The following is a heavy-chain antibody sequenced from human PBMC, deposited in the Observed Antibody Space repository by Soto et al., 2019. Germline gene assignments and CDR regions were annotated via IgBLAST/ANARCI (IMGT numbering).Heavy chain of an antibody. CDR2: VYHTGST. CDR1: GHSISSSYF. D-gene: IGHD3-10*01. Sequence: PSETLSLTCAVSGHSISSSYFWGWIRQPPGKGLEWIGSVYHTGSTYYNPSLKSRPTISVDTSKNQFSLKLSSVTAADTAVYYCARNLEDYYGSGTYSLFDYWGQGTLVTVSS. J-gene: IGHJ4*02. V-gene: IGHV4-38-2*01. CDR3: ARNLEDYYGSGTYSLFDY.